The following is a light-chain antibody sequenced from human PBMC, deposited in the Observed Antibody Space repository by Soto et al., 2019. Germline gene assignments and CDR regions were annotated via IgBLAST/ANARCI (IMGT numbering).Light chain of an antibody. Sequence: EIILTQSPGTLSVSPGDRVTLSCRASQSVSSYLAWYQQKPGQAPRLLIYGASSRATGIPDRFSGSGSGTDFTLTISRLEPEEFAVYYCQQYGSSPITFGQGTRLEIK. V-gene: IGKV3-20*01. CDR3: QQYGSSPIT. CDR1: QSVSSY. J-gene: IGKJ5*01. CDR2: GAS.